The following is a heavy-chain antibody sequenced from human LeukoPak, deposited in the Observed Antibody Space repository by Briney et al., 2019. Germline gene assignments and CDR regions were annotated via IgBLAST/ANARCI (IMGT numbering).Heavy chain of an antibody. J-gene: IGHJ4*02. CDR2: ISYDGSNK. Sequence: GGSLRLSCAASGFTFSIYAMHWVRQAPGKGLEWVAVISYDGSNKYYADSVKGRFTISRDSSKNTLYLQMNSLRAEDTALYYCARDRGYCSGGSCSLTNYFDSWGQGTLVTVSS. D-gene: IGHD2-15*01. CDR3: ARDRGYCSGGSCSLTNYFDS. V-gene: IGHV3-30-3*01. CDR1: GFTFSIYA.